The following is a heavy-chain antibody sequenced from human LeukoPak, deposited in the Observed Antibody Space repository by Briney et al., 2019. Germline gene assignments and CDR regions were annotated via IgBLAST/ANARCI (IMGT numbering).Heavy chain of an antibody. D-gene: IGHD5-24*01. V-gene: IGHV4-34*01. Sequence: SSETLSLTCAVYGGSFSGYYWSWIRQPPGKGLEWIGEINHSGSTNYNPSLKSRVTISVDTSKNQFSLKLSSVTAADTAVYYCARLRDGYNYGEYYFDYWGQGTLVTVSS. J-gene: IGHJ4*02. CDR3: ARLRDGYNYGEYYFDY. CDR1: GGSFSGYY. CDR2: INHSGST.